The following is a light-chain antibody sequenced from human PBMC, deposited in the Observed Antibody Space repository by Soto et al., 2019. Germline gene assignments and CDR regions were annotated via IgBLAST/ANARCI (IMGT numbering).Light chain of an antibody. V-gene: IGLV2-14*01. J-gene: IGLJ1*01. CDR1: SSDVGAYNY. Sequence: QSVLTQPASVSGSPGQSIAISCSGTSSDVGAYNYVSWYQQHSGKAPKLMIYDVNYRPSGISDRFSASKSGNTATLTISRLQAEDEADYYCRSYTTSSSYVFGSGTMVTVL. CDR3: RSYTTSSSYV. CDR2: DVN.